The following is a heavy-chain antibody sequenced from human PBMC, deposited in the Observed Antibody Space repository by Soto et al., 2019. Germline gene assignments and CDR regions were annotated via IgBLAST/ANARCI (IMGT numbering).Heavy chain of an antibody. D-gene: IGHD4-17*01. J-gene: IGHJ5*02. Sequence: QVQLVESGGGLVKPGGSLRLSCAASGFTFNDYYMSWIRQAPGKGLEWVSYISSSSSYTNYADSVKGRFTISRDNAKNSLYLQMNSLRAEDTAVYYCARDQLYGANWFDPWGQGTLVTVSS. CDR1: GFTFNDYY. CDR2: ISSSSSYT. V-gene: IGHV3-11*06. CDR3: ARDQLYGANWFDP.